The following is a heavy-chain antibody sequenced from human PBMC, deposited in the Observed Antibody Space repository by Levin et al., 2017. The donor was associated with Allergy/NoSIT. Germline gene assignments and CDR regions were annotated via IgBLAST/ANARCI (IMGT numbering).Heavy chain of an antibody. CDR1: GFTFDDYG. J-gene: IGHJ4*02. D-gene: IGHD6-19*01. CDR3: AKGELTGYSSASDY. Sequence: PGGSLRLSCAASGFTFDDYGMHWVRQAPGKALEWVSGISWNSGNIGYADSVKGRFTISRDNAKKSLYLQMNSLRAEDTALYYCAKGELTGYSSASDYWGQGTLVTVSS. CDR2: ISWNSGNI. V-gene: IGHV3-9*01.